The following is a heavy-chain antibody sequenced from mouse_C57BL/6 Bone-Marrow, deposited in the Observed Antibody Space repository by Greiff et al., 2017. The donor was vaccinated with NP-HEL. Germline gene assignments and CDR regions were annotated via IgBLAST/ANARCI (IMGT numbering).Heavy chain of an antibody. J-gene: IGHJ4*01. V-gene: IGHV5-17*01. CDR3: ARQLRLRGYYAMDY. CDR1: GFTFSDYG. Sequence: EVKVVESGGGLVKPGGSLKLSCAASGFTFSDYGMHWVRQAPEKGLEWVAYISSGSSTIYYADTVKGRFTISRDNAKNTLFLQMTSLRSEDTAMYYCARQLRLRGYYAMDYWGQGTSVTVSS. D-gene: IGHD3-2*02. CDR2: ISSGSSTI.